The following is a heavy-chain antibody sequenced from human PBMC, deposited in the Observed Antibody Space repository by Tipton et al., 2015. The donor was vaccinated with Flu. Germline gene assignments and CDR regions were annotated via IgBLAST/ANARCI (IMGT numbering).Heavy chain of an antibody. D-gene: IGHD1-26*01. V-gene: IGHV4-59*08. CDR1: GGSISSYY. Sequence: TLSLTCTVSGGSISSYYWSWIRQPPGKGKEWIGYIYYSGSTNYNPSLKSRVTISVDTSKNQFSLKLSPVTAADTAVYYCARHGIYSGSYLWYYYYGMDVWGQGTTVTVSS. CDR2: IYYSGST. CDR3: ARHGIYSGSYLWYYYYGMDV. J-gene: IGHJ6*02.